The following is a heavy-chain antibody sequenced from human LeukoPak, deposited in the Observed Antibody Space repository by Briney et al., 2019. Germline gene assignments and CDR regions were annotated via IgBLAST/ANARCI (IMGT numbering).Heavy chain of an antibody. Sequence: GGSLRLSCAASGFTFSSYAMSWVRQAPGKGLEWVSAISGSGGSTYYADSVKGRFTISRDNSKNTLYLQMNSLRAEDTAVYYCAKVVVPSPRLRDQPNWFDPWGQGTLVTVSS. D-gene: IGHD2-2*01. J-gene: IGHJ5*02. V-gene: IGHV3-23*01. CDR1: GFTFSSYA. CDR3: AKVVVPSPRLRDQPNWFDP. CDR2: ISGSGGST.